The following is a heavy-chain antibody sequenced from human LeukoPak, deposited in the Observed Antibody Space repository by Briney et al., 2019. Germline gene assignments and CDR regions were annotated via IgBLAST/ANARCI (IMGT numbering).Heavy chain of an antibody. J-gene: IGHJ5*02. CDR2: FTAYGGT. V-gene: IGHV3-23*01. CDR1: GFIFIDYT. D-gene: IGHD4-23*01. Sequence: GGSLRLSCAASGFIFIDYTMMWVRRAPGKGLRWFRTFTAYGGTYYAASVKGRFAISRDNSRDTVSLYMNSLRVEDTAMYYCAKGSTGGKVDWFDPWGPGTLVSVSS. CDR3: AKGSTGGKVDWFDP.